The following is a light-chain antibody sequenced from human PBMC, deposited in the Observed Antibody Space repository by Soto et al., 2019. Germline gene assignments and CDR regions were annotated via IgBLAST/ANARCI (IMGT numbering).Light chain of an antibody. CDR3: QQYGISPQT. CDR1: QSVSSSY. J-gene: IGKJ1*01. Sequence: DMVLTQSPGTMSLSPGERATLSCRASQSVSSSYLAWYQQKPGQAPRILIYDASSRATGIPDRFSGSGSGTDFTLTISRLEPEYCAVYYCQQYGISPQTFGQGTQVEIK. V-gene: IGKV3-20*01. CDR2: DAS.